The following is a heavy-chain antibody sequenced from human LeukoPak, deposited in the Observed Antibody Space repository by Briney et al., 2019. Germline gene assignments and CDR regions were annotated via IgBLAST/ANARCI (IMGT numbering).Heavy chain of an antibody. V-gene: IGHV3-48*04. J-gene: IGHJ5*02. CDR3: VREGSSSRVYNWFDP. CDR1: GFTFSVYS. Sequence: PGGSLRLSCAASGFTFSVYSMNWVRQAPGKGLEWVSYISSSSSTIYYADSVKGRFTISRDNAKNSLYLQMNSLRAEDTAVYYCVREGSSSRVYNWFDPWGQGTLVTVSS. CDR2: ISSSSSTI. D-gene: IGHD6-13*01.